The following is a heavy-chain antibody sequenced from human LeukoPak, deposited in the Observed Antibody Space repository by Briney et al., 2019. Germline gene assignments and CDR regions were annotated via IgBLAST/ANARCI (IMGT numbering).Heavy chain of an antibody. V-gene: IGHV1-2*02. CDR2: INPNSGDT. J-gene: IGHJ3*02. Sequence: ASAKVSCKTSGYSFTAYYIHWVRQAPGQGLEWMAWINPNSGDTVSEQKFQGRVSMTYDTSISTAYMELNRLGSDGTAVYYCARDRGGDAFDIWGQGTMVTVSS. CDR1: GYSFTAYY. CDR3: ARDRGGDAFDI. D-gene: IGHD3-10*01.